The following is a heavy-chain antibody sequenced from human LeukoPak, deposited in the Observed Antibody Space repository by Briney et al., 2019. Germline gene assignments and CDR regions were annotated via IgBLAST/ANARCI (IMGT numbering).Heavy chain of an antibody. J-gene: IGHJ4*02. D-gene: IGHD5-24*01. Sequence: SETLSLTCTVSGGSISNYYWSWIRQPPGKGLEWIGYIYYSGSTNYNPSLKSRVTISVDTSKNQFSLKLRSVTAADTAVYYCARNRDGYNSFDYWGQGTLVTVSS. CDR3: ARNRDGYNSFDY. CDR2: IYYSGST. CDR1: GGSISNYY. V-gene: IGHV4-59*08.